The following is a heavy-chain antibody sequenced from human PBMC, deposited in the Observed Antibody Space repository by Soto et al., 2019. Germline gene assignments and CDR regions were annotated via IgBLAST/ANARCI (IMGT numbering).Heavy chain of an antibody. Sequence: GGSLRLSCAASGFTFSNAWMSWVRQAPGKGLEWVGRIKSKTDGGTTDYAAPVKGRFTISRDDSKNTLYLQMNSLKTEDTAVYYCTTEHGDWMDGGKNYYYYMDVWGKGTTVTVSS. D-gene: IGHD4-17*01. CDR1: GFTFSNAW. CDR2: IKSKTDGGTT. CDR3: TTEHGDWMDGGKNYYYYMDV. V-gene: IGHV3-15*01. J-gene: IGHJ6*03.